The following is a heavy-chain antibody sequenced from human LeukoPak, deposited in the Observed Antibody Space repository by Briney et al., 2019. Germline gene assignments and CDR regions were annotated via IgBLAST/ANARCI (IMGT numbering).Heavy chain of an antibody. J-gene: IGHJ4*02. V-gene: IGHV4-31*03. CDR2: VYSSGSA. Sequence: SQTLSLTCTVSGGSISSGSYYWTWIRQHPGKGLEWIGYVYSSGSAYYNPSLKSRVTISIDTSKNQFSLMLSSVTAADTAVYYCARGLATAQGAAAMPLWGQGTLVTVSS. CDR1: GGSISSGSYY. D-gene: IGHD2-2*01. CDR3: ARGLATAQGAAAMPL.